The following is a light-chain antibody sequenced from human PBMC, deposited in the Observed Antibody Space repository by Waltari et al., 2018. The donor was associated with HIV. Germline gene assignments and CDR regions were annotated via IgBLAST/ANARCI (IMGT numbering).Light chain of an antibody. J-gene: IGKJ2*01. CDR2: DAS. CDR1: QSVSSY. V-gene: IGKV3-15*01. CDR3: QQFIFWPFT. Sequence: EIVMTQSPATLSVSLGERATLSCRASQSVSSYLAWYQQKPGQAPRLLIYDASSRATGVPARFTGRGSGTEFTLTISSLQSEDFAVYYCQQFIFWPFTFGQGTNLEI.